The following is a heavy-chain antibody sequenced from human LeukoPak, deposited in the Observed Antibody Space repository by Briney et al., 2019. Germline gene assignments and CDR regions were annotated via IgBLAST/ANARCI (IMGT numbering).Heavy chain of an antibody. Sequence: GGSLRLSCAASGFTFSSYAMSWVRQAPGKGLEWVSAISGSGGSTYYADSVKGRFTISRDNSKNTLYLQMNSLKTEDTAVYYCTRDIEGLGNYYDSSGYYSRFDYWGQGTLVTVSS. D-gene: IGHD3-22*01. J-gene: IGHJ4*02. CDR2: ISGSGGST. CDR1: GFTFSSYA. V-gene: IGHV3-23*01. CDR3: TRDIEGLGNYYDSSGYYSRFDY.